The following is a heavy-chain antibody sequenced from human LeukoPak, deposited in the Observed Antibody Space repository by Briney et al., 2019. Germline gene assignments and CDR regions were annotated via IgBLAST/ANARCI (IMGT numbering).Heavy chain of an antibody. Sequence: GASVKVSCKASGYTFTSYYIHWVRQAPGQGLEWMGIINPSGGSTSYAQKFQDRVTMTRDTSTDTVYMELSSLRSEDTALYYCARGSNPLMATTPFSDWFDPWGQGTLVTVSP. D-gene: IGHD2/OR15-2a*01. J-gene: IGHJ5*02. CDR3: ARGSNPLMATTPFSDWFDP. CDR1: GYTFTSYY. CDR2: INPSGGST. V-gene: IGHV1-46*01.